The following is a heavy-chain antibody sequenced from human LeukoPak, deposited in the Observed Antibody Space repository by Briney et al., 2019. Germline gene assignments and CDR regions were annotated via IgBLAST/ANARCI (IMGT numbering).Heavy chain of an antibody. J-gene: IGHJ5*02. CDR2: INPSGGST. V-gene: IGHV1-46*03. CDR1: GYTFTSYY. Sequence: ASVKVSCKASGYTFTSYYMHWVRQAPGQGLEWMGIINPSGGSTSYAQKFQGRVTMTRDTSTSTVNMELSSLRSEDTAVYYCARNIVVVPAASNWFDPWGQGTLVTVSS. D-gene: IGHD2-2*01. CDR3: ARNIVVVPAASNWFDP.